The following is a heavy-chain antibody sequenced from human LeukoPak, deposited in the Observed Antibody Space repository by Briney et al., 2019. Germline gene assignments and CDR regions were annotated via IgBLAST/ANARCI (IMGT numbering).Heavy chain of an antibody. D-gene: IGHD2-2*01. V-gene: IGHV1-3*01. CDR3: ARLKVYSSTSEGGSWFDP. Sequence: GASVKVSCKASGYTFTSYAMHWVRQAPGQRLEWMGWINAGNGNTKYSQKFQGRVTMTTDTSTSTAYMELRSLRSDDTAVYYCARLKVYSSTSEGGSWFDPWGQGTLVTVSS. CDR2: INAGNGNT. J-gene: IGHJ5*02. CDR1: GYTFTSYA.